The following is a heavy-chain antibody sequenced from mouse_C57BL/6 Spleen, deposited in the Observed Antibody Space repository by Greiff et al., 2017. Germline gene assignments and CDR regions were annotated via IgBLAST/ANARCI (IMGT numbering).Heavy chain of an antibody. Sequence: VQLQQSGAELVRPGTSVKVSCKASGYAFTNYLIEWVKQRPGQGLEWIGVINPGSGGTNYNEKFKCKATLTADKSSSTAYMQLSSLTSEDSAVYFCASGIFYGSSYVRYFDVWGTGTTVTVSS. CDR2: INPGSGGT. D-gene: IGHD1-1*01. V-gene: IGHV1-54*01. CDR3: ASGIFYGSSYVRYFDV. J-gene: IGHJ1*03. CDR1: GYAFTNYL.